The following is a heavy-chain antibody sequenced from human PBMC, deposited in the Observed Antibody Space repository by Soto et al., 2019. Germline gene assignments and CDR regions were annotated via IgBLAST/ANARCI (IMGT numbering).Heavy chain of an antibody. V-gene: IGHV3-9*01. J-gene: IGHJ6*03. CDR2: ISWNSGSI. CDR1: GFTFDDYA. Sequence: QSGGSLRLSCAASGFTFDDYAMHWVRQAPGKGLEWVSGISWNSGSIGYADSVKGRFTISRDNAKNSLYLQMNSLRAEDTALYYCARAPHATYYYYYYYMDVWGKGTTVTVSS. CDR3: ARAPHATYYYYYYYMDV.